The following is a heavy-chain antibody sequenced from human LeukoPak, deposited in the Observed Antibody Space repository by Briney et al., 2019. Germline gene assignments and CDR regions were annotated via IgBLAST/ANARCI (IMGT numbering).Heavy chain of an antibody. D-gene: IGHD3-10*02. V-gene: IGHV1-3*01. Sequence: ASVKVSCTASGYTFTSYAMHWVRQAPGQRLEWMGWINAGNGNTKYSQKFQGRVTITRDTSASTAYMELSSLRSEDTAVYYCARVSAMLDGMDVWGQGTTVTVSS. CDR2: INAGNGNT. CDR1: GYTFTSYA. CDR3: ARVSAMLDGMDV. J-gene: IGHJ6*02.